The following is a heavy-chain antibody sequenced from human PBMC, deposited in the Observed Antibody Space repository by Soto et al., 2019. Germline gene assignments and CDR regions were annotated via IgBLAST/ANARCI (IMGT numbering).Heavy chain of an antibody. CDR3: AKVVVAATRHSDFDS. CDR2: IYYDGST. Sequence: LSLTCTVSGGSINSNNYYWAWIRQPPGKGLAWIASIYYDGSTYYNTSLKSRVTISRDTSKNQFSLRLTSMTAADTAVYYCAKVVVAATRHSDFDSWGQGTLVTVSS. CDR1: GGSINSNNYY. V-gene: IGHV4-39*02. D-gene: IGHD2-15*01. J-gene: IGHJ4*02.